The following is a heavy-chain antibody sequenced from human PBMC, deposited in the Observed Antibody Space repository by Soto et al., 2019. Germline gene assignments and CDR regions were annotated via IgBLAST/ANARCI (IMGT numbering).Heavy chain of an antibody. Sequence: SLRLSFAASGFTVSSYAMHWVRQAPCKGLEWVAVISYDGSNKYYSDSVKGRFTISRDNSKNTLYLQMNSLRAEDTAVYYCEREVDFWSGFGFDYWGQGTLVTVYS. CDR1: GFTVSSYA. V-gene: IGHV3-30-3*01. D-gene: IGHD3-3*01. CDR3: EREVDFWSGFGFDY. CDR2: ISYDGSNK. J-gene: IGHJ4*02.